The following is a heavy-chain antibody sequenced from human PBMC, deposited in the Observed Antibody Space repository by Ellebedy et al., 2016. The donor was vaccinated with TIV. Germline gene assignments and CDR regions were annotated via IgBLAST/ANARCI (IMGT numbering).Heavy chain of an antibody. D-gene: IGHD6-19*01. CDR3: VKGGWLDY. CDR1: GFPFSTFE. CDR2: ITYSGDTT. Sequence: GESLKISXAASGFPFSTFEMSWVRQAPGEGLEWFSFITYSGDTTHYEESLKGRFTVSRDNSRNTLSPQMSSLRAEYTAIYYCVKGGWLDYWGQGTLVTVAS. V-gene: IGHV3-23*01. J-gene: IGHJ4*02.